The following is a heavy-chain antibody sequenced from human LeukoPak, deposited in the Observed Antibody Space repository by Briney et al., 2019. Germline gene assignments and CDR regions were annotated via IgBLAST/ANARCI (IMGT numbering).Heavy chain of an antibody. CDR2: TYYRSKWYN. Sequence: SQTLSLTCAISGDRVSSNSAAWYWIGQSPSRGLEWLGRTYYRSKWYNDYAVSVKSRITINPDTSKNQFSLQLNSVTPEDTAVYYCARDPDYCSGGSCYGFDPWGQGTLVTVSS. CDR3: ARDPDYCSGGSCYGFDP. V-gene: IGHV6-1*01. J-gene: IGHJ5*02. D-gene: IGHD2-15*01. CDR1: GDRVSSNSAA.